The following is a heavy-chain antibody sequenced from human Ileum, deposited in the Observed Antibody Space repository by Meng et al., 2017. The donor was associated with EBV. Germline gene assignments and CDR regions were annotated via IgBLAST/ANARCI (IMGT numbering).Heavy chain of an antibody. V-gene: IGHV1-8*01. J-gene: IGHJ4*02. CDR2: MNPKTGTA. CDR3: VRTLERGDY. CDR1: GSTFTNYD. Sequence: QVPLVQSGAEVKKPGASVKVSCKASGSTFTNYDISWVRQATGQGLEWMGWMNPKTGTAHYAQKFQGRVSMTRDTSITTAYMELSSLTSEDTAVYYCVRTLERGDYWGQGTLVTVSS. D-gene: IGHD5-24*01.